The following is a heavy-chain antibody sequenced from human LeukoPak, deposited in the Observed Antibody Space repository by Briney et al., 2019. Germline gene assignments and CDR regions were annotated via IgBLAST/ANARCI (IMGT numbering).Heavy chain of an antibody. CDR2: IYYSGST. D-gene: IGHD3-9*01. CDR3: ARARGYDILTGYHRPFDY. J-gene: IGHJ4*02. CDR1: GGSISSYY. Sequence: PSETLSLTCTVSGGSISSYYWSWIRQPPGKGLEWIGYIYYSGSTYYNPSLKSRVTISVDTSKNQFSLKLSSVTAADTAVYYCARARGYDILTGYHRPFDYWGQGTLVTVSS. V-gene: IGHV4-59*08.